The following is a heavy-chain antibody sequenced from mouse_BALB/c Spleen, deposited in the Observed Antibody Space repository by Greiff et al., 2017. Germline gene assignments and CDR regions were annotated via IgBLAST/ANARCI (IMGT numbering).Heavy chain of an antibody. V-gene: IGHV1-69*02. CDR1: GYTFTSYW. J-gene: IGHJ3*01. D-gene: IGHD2-12*01. CDR2: IYPSDSYT. CDR3: TRGETIDDGGFDY. Sequence: QVQLQQPGAELVRPGASVKLSCKASGYTFTSYWINWVKQRPGQGLEWIGNIYPSDSYTNYNQKFKDKATLTVDKSSSTAYMQLSSPTSEDSAVYYCTRGETIDDGGFDYWGQGTLVTVSA.